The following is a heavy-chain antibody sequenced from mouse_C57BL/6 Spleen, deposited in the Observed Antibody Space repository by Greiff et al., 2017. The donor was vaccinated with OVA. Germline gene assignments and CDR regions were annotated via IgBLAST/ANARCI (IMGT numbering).Heavy chain of an antibody. CDR3: ARKGYYSDYAWYFDV. V-gene: IGHV1-53*01. Sequence: QVQLQQPGTDLVKPGASVKLSCKASGYTFTSYWMHWVNQRPGQGLEWIGNINPSNGGTNYTEKFKSKATLTVDKSSSTAYMQLSSLTSEDSAVDYGARKGYYSDYAWYFDVWGTGTTVTVSS. CDR2: INPSNGGT. CDR1: GYTFTSYW. J-gene: IGHJ1*03. D-gene: IGHD2-13*01.